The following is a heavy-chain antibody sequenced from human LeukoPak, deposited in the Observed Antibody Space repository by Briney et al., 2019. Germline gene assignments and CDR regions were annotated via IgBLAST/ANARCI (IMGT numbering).Heavy chain of an antibody. Sequence: GGSLRLSCAASGFTFSSYGMHWVRQAPGKGLEWVAVISYDGSNKYYADSVKGRFTISRDNSKNTLYLQMNSLRAEDTAVYNCAKDQRGVGTGFDYWGQGTLVTVSS. CDR1: GFTFSSYG. J-gene: IGHJ4*02. D-gene: IGHD3/OR15-3a*01. V-gene: IGHV3-30*18. CDR2: ISYDGSNK. CDR3: AKDQRGVGTGFDY.